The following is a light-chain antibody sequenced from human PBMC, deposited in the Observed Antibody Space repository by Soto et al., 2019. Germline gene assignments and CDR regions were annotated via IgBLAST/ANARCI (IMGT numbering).Light chain of an antibody. V-gene: IGKV3-20*01. Sequence: EIVLTQSPGVLSWSPGGGAARWCXXXQSVSNDFLAWYQQKPGQAPRLLIYGASTRATDVPDRFSGSGSGADFTLTISRLEPEDFAVYYCQQYGSSPPRTFGQGTKVDIK. CDR1: QSVSNDF. CDR2: GAS. CDR3: QQYGSSPPRT. J-gene: IGKJ1*01.